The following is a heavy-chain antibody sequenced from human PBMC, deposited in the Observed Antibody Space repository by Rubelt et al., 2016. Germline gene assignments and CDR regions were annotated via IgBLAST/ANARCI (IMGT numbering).Heavy chain of an antibody. V-gene: IGHV4-39*01. J-gene: IGHJ4*02. CDR3: ARTLSGSYYEAFDY. D-gene: IGHD1-26*01. CDR1: GGSISSSSYY. CDR2: INHSGST. Sequence: QLQLQESGPGLVKPSETLSLTCTVSGGSISSSSYYWSWIRQPPGKGLEWIGEINHSGSTNYNPSLKSRVTNSVETAKNQVALKLSSVTAAGAAVYYCARTLSGSYYEAFDYWGQGTLVTVSS.